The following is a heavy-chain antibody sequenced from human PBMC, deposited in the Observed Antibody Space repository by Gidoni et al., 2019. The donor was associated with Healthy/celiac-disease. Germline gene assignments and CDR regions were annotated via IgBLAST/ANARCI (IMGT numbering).Heavy chain of an antibody. V-gene: IGHV1-69*02. Sequence: QVQLVQSGAEVKKPGSSVKVSCKASGGTFSSYTISWVRHAHGQGLEWMGRIIPILGIANDAQKFQGRVTITADKSTSTAYMELSSLRSEDTAVYYCARAGGGIVVVPAAISWEVFDYWGQGTLVTVSS. CDR2: IIPILGIA. J-gene: IGHJ4*02. CDR1: GGTFSSYT. CDR3: ARAGGGIVVVPAAISWEVFDY. D-gene: IGHD2-2*01.